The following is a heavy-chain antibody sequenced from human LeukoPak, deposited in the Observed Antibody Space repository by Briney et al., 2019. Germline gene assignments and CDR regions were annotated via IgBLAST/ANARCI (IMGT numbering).Heavy chain of an antibody. CDR3: AKGYCSGTSCYSGLD. CDR2: IYSGGST. D-gene: IGHD2-2*01. J-gene: IGHJ4*02. CDR1: GFTVSSNY. V-gene: IGHV3-53*05. Sequence: GGSLRLSCAASGFTVSSNYMSWVRQAPGKGLEWVSVIYSGGSTYYADSVKGRFTISRDNSKNTLSLQMNSLRPEDTAVYYCAKGYCSGTSCYSGLDWGQGTLVTVSS.